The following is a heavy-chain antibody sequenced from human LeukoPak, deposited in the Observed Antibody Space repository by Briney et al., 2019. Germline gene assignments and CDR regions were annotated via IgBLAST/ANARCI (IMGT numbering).Heavy chain of an antibody. J-gene: IGHJ6*03. V-gene: IGHV1-69*04. CDR1: GYTFTSYD. CDR2: IIPMLGVA. CDR3: ARGRGRFRASEYYYYMDV. Sequence: GASVKVSCKASGYTFTSYDITWVRQAPGQGLEWMGRIIPMLGVANNAQKFQDRVTITADKSTTTAYMELSSLRSEDTAVYYCARGRGRFRASEYYYYMDVWGEGTPVTVSS. D-gene: IGHD3-10*01.